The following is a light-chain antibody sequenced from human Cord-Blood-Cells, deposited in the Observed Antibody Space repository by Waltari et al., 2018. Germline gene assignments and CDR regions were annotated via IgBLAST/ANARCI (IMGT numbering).Light chain of an antibody. CDR3: QQYNSHPPT. CDR2: AAS. J-gene: IGKJ1*01. V-gene: IGKV1-16*02. Sequence: DIQMTQSPSSLSASVGDRVTITCRASQGISNYFAWFQQKPGKAPKSLIYAASSVQSGVPSKLSGSGSGTEFTLTISSRQPEEFATDYCQQYNSHPPTFGQGTKVEIK. CDR1: QGISNY.